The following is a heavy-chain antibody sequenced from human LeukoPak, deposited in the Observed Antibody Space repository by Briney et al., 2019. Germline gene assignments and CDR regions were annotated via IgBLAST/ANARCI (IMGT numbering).Heavy chain of an antibody. Sequence: GGSLRLSCAVSGFTFSSYAMHWVRQAPGKGLEWVAVISYDGSDKYYVDSVKGRFTISRDNSKNTLYLQMNSLRAEDTAVYFCAKDLGLAYYESYFDIWGQGTMVTVSS. CDR2: ISYDGSDK. D-gene: IGHD3-22*01. CDR1: GFTFSSYA. V-gene: IGHV3-30*18. CDR3: AKDLGLAYYESYFDI. J-gene: IGHJ3*02.